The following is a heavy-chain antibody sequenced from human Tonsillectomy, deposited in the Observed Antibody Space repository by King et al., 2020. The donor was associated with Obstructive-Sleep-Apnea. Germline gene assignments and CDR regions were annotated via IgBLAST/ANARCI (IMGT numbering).Heavy chain of an antibody. J-gene: IGHJ4*02. V-gene: IGHV3-9*01. D-gene: IGHD5-12*01. CDR2: ISWNSGSI. CDR1: GFTFDDYA. Sequence: DVQQVESGGGLVQPGRSLRLSCAASGFTFDDYAMHWVRQAPGKGLEWVSGISWNSGSIGYADSVKGRFTISRDNAKNSLYLQMNSLRAEDTALYYCAKARQEYSGYDSDQYYFDYWGQGTLVTVSS. CDR3: AKARQEYSGYDSDQYYFDY.